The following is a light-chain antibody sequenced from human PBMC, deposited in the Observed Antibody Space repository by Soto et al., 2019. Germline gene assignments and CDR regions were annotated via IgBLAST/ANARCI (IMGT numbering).Light chain of an antibody. J-gene: IGKJ4*01. V-gene: IGKV4-1*01. Sequence: DIVMTQSADSLAVSLGERANINCKSSQSVLYSSNNKNYLAWYQQKPGQPPKLLIYWASTRESGVPDRFSGSGSGTDFTLTISSLQAEDVAVYYCQQYYSTPRLTFGGGTKVEIK. CDR2: WAS. CDR1: QSVLYSSNNKNY. CDR3: QQYYSTPRLT.